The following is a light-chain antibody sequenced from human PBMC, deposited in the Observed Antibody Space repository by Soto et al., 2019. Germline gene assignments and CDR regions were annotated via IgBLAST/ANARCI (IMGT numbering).Light chain of an antibody. Sequence: EILLTQSPATLSLSAGERATLSCRASQSVSSYLAWYQQKPGQAPRLLIYDASSRATGIPDRLSGSGSGTDFTLTISGLGPEDSAVYYCQQYTDSRTFGQGTKVDIK. CDR1: QSVSSY. CDR3: QQYTDSRT. J-gene: IGKJ1*01. CDR2: DAS. V-gene: IGKV3-11*01.